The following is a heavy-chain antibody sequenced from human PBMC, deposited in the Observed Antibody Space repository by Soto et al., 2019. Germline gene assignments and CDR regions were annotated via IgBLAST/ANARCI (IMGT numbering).Heavy chain of an antibody. J-gene: IGHJ4*02. D-gene: IGHD6-6*01. CDR2: INHSGST. CDR1: GGSFSGYY. Sequence: QVQLQQWGAGLLKPSETLSLTCAVYGGSFSGYYWSWIRQPPGKGLEWIGEINHSGSTNYNPSLKSRVTISVDTSKNQFSLKLSSVTAADTAVYYCARGPLALAARPSYTFDYWGQGTLVTVSS. V-gene: IGHV4-34*01. CDR3: ARGPLALAARPSYTFDY.